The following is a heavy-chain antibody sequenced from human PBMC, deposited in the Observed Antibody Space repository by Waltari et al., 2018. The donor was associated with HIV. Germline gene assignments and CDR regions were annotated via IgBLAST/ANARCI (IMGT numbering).Heavy chain of an antibody. CDR2: IYYSGST. J-gene: IGHJ4*02. V-gene: IGHV4-30-4*08. Sequence: QVQLQESAPGLVKPSQTLSLTCPVSGGSISRGDYHPRWLRQPPGKGLEWIGYIYYSGSTYYTPSLKSRVTISGDRSKNQFSLKLSSVTAADTAVYYCARDRGMSRVPRGYFDYWGQGTLVTVSS. CDR1: GGSISRGDYH. D-gene: IGHD3-10*01. CDR3: ARDRGMSRVPRGYFDY.